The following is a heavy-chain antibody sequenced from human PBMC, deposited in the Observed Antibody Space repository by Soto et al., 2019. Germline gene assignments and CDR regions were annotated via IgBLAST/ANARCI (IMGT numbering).Heavy chain of an antibody. J-gene: IGHJ5*02. CDR2: IYPGDSDT. D-gene: IGHD1-1*01. CDR1: GYTFTYYW. Sequence: PGESLKISCNGYGYTFTYYWIGWVRQMPGKGLELIGLIYPGDSDTRYSPSFQGRVTISADKSISTAFLQWSSLRASDTAMYYCASQKTVIRGPLSRYWFDPWGQGTLVTVCS. V-gene: IGHV5-51*01. CDR3: ASQKTVIRGPLSRYWFDP.